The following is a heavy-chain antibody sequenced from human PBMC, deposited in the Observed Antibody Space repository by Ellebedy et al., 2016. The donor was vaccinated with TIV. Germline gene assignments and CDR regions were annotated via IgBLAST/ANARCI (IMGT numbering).Heavy chain of an antibody. J-gene: IGHJ5*02. D-gene: IGHD5/OR15-5a*01. CDR3: ARDQGVSNWFDP. CDR2: IKQDGSEK. CDR1: GFTFSNYG. Sequence: GESLKISCAASGFTFSNYGMHWVRQAPGKGLEWVANIKQDGSEKYYVDSVKGRFTISRANAKNSLYLQMNSLRAEDTAVYYCARDQGVSNWFDPWGQGTLVTVSS. V-gene: IGHV3-7*01.